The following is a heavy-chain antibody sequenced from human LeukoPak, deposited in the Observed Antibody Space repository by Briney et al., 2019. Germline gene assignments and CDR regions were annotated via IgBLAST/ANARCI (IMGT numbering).Heavy chain of an antibody. V-gene: IGHV3-21*01. CDR1: ALTFSSYY. CDR3: TRVSYADGDYYDY. D-gene: IGHD3-16*01. CDR2: ISRTTNST. J-gene: IGHJ4*02. Sequence: GGSLRLSCALSALTFSSYYMNWGRHAQGGGLGWVSSISRTTNSTYYTDSVKSRFTISRDNAKNSLYLQMNSLTAEDTAVYYCTRVSYADGDYYDYWGQGTLVTVSS.